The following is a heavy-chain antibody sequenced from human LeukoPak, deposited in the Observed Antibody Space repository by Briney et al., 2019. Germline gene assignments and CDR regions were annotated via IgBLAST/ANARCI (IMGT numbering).Heavy chain of an antibody. CDR1: GVTFSTYG. V-gene: IGHV3-30*18. CDR3: AKDYSSSSNYFDF. CDR2: ISYDGSNK. J-gene: IGHJ4*02. D-gene: IGHD6-13*01. Sequence: GGSLRLSCAVSGVTFSTYGMHWVRQAPGKGLEWVAFISYDGSNKYYADSVKGRFTISRDNSKNTLYLEMNSLRPEDTALYCCAKDYSSSSNYFDFWGQGTLVTVSS.